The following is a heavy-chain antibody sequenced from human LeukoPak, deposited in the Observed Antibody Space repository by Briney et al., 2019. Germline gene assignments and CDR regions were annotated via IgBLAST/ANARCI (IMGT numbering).Heavy chain of an antibody. CDR2: IYHSGST. CDR1: GYSISSGYY. D-gene: IGHD1-26*01. Sequence: SETLSLTCTVSGYSISSGYYWGWIRQPPGKGLEWIGSIYHSGSTYYNPSLKNRVTISVDTSKNQFSLKLGSVTAADTAVYYCARARPRHEKQYKINSGSYFELFDCWGQGTLVTVSS. CDR3: ARARPRHEKQYKINSGSYFELFDC. V-gene: IGHV4-38-2*02. J-gene: IGHJ4*02.